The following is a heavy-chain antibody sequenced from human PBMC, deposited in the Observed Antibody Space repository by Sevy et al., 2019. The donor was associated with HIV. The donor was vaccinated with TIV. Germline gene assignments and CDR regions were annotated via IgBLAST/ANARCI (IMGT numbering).Heavy chain of an antibody. V-gene: IGHV3-66*02. CDR3: VSLFLSYRSGWSYFDY. D-gene: IGHD6-19*01. Sequence: GGSLRLSCAISGFTVNDKYIIWVRQAPGKELEWVSVIFSSGSTYYEDSAKGRFTISRDNSKNTVDLQMNSVRAEDTAVYYCVSLFLSYRSGWSYFDYWGQGTLVTVSS. J-gene: IGHJ4*02. CDR1: GFTVNDKY. CDR2: IFSSGST.